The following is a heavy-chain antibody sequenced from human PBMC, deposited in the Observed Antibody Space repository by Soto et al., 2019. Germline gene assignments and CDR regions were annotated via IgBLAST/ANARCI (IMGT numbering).Heavy chain of an antibody. CDR2: ISSSSSYI. Sequence: GGSLRLSCAASGFTFSSYSMNWVRQAPGKGLEWVSSISSSSSYIYYADSVKGRFTISRDNAKNSLYLQMNSLRAEDTAVYYCARATREQWRYDAFDIWGQGTMVTVSS. D-gene: IGHD6-19*01. CDR3: ARATREQWRYDAFDI. V-gene: IGHV3-21*01. CDR1: GFTFSSYS. J-gene: IGHJ3*02.